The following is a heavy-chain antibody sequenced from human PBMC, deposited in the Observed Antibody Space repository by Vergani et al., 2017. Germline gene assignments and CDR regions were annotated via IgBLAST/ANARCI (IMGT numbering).Heavy chain of an antibody. CDR2: IQFDGSNQ. D-gene: IGHD3-16*01. J-gene: IGHJ4*02. Sequence: QVQLVESGGGVVQQGGSLRLSCATSGFTLSNYDMQWIRQGPGKGLEFVAFIQFDGSNQYYADSVKGRFTLSRDFSKNTLYLQMNSLRTDDTATYYCAKHFRGWGIDYWGQGTQVTVSS. V-gene: IGHV3-30*02. CDR1: GFTLSNYD. CDR3: AKHFRGWGIDY.